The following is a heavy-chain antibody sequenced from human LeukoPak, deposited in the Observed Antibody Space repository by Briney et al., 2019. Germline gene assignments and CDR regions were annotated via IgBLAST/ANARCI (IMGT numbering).Heavy chain of an antibody. CDR3: AHDSYGSGRPLHTFDV. V-gene: IGHV3-23*01. CDR2: ISGDGAST. J-gene: IGHJ3*01. D-gene: IGHD3-10*01. CDR1: LFTFSIDA. Sequence: GGSLRLSCAASLFTFSIDAITWGRQAPGKGLEWVSGISGDGASTHYAESVKGQFTISRDNSQNTLFLQINSLRAQDTAIYYCAHDSYGSGRPLHTFDVWGQGTMVTVSS.